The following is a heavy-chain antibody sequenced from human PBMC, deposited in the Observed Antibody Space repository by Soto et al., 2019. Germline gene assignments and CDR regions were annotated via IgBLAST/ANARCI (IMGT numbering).Heavy chain of an antibody. D-gene: IGHD3-22*01. Sequence: KPSETLSLTCAVSGGSISSGGYSWSWIRQPPGKGLEWIGYIYHSGSTYYNPSLKSRVTISVDRSKNQFSLKLSSVTAADTAVYYCARGSADPQGYDSSGYYSYWGQGTLVTVSS. CDR2: IYHSGST. CDR3: ARGSADPQGYDSSGYYSY. V-gene: IGHV4-30-2*01. J-gene: IGHJ4*02. CDR1: GGSISSGGYS.